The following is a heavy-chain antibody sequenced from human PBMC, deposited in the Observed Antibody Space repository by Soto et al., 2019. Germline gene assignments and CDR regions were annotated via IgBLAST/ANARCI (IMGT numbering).Heavy chain of an antibody. Sequence: ASVKVSCKASGYTFTSYDINWVRQATGQGLESIAWMNPNSGNTGYAQKFQGRVTMTRHTSISTAYMELSSLRSEDTAVYYCARGPMATHRNFDCWRQLTLVAVCS. CDR2: MNPNSGNT. D-gene: IGHD5-12*01. CDR3: ARGPMATHRNFDC. CDR1: GYTFTSYD. J-gene: IGHJ4*02. V-gene: IGHV1-8*01.